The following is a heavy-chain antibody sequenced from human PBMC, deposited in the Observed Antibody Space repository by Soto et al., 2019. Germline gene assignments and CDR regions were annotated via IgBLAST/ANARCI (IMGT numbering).Heavy chain of an antibody. CDR1: GFSFSTYG. CDR3: ARTRSVTMVSGSSDENWFDP. Sequence: GGSLRLSCAASGFSFSTYGMSWVRQAPGKGLEWVSSISSSSDFIYYADSLKGRFTISRDNVKNSLYLQMNSLRAEDTAVYYCARTRSVTMVSGSSDENWFDPWGQGNLVTVSS. D-gene: IGHD3-10*01. CDR2: ISSSSDFI. J-gene: IGHJ5*02. V-gene: IGHV3-21*06.